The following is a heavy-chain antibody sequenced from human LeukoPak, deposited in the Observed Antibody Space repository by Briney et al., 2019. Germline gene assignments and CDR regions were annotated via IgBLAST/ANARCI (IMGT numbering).Heavy chain of an antibody. J-gene: IGHJ3*02. D-gene: IGHD3-3*01. Sequence: KPGGSLRLSCAASGFTFSNAWMNWVRQAPGKGLEWVGRIKSKTDGGTTDYAAPVNGRFTISRDDSKNTLYLQMNSLKTEDTAVYYCTTDLTRLRFLEWIKDAFDIWGQGTMVTVSS. V-gene: IGHV3-15*07. CDR1: GFTFSNAW. CDR3: TTDLTRLRFLEWIKDAFDI. CDR2: IKSKTDGGTT.